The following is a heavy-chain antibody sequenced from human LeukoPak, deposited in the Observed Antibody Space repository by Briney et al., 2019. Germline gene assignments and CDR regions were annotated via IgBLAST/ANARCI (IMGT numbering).Heavy chain of an antibody. CDR2: IYYTGRT. CDR1: GGSISTNY. Sequence: SETLSLTCTVSGGSISTNYWSWIRQPPGKGLEWIGYIYYTGRTNYNPSLKSRVTISVDTSKNQFSLKLSSVTAADTAVYYCATPRGGYSGYDRYFDYWGQGTLVTVSS. D-gene: IGHD5-12*01. J-gene: IGHJ4*02. CDR3: ATPRGGYSGYDRYFDY. V-gene: IGHV4-59*08.